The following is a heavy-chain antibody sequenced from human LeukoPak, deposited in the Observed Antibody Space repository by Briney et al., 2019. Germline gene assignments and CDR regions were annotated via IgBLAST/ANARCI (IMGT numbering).Heavy chain of an antibody. Sequence: PSETLSLTCTVSGGSISSYYWNWIRQPPGKGLEWIGNIYYSGSTNYNPSLESRVTISVDTSKNQFYLKLTSVTAADTAVYYCARDSPISSGISDFWGQGTLITVSS. J-gene: IGHJ4*02. D-gene: IGHD6-6*01. V-gene: IGHV4-59*01. CDR2: IYYSGST. CDR3: ARDSPISSGISDF. CDR1: GGSISSYY.